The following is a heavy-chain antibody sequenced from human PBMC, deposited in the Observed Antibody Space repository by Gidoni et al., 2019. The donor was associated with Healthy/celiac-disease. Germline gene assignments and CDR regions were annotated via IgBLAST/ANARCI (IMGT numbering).Heavy chain of an antibody. D-gene: IGHD3-3*01. CDR2: IIPIFGTA. CDR1: GGTFSSYA. V-gene: IGHV1-69*06. J-gene: IGHJ6*04. Sequence: QVQLVQSGAEVKKPGSSVKVSCKASGGTFSSYAISWVRQAPGQGLEWMGGIIPIFGTANYAQKFQGRVTITADKSTSTAYMELSSLRSEDTAVYYCARSPERITIFGVVIIDGMDVWGKGTTVTVSS. CDR3: ARSPERITIFGVVIIDGMDV.